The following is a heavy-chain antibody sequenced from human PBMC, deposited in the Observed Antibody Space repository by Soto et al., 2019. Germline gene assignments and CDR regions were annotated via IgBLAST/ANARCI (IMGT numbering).Heavy chain of an antibody. CDR3: ARGGYSSGWDN. CDR1: GGTFSNFA. Sequence: QVQLVQSGAEVQKPGSSVKVSCKASGGTFSNFAVSWVRQAPGQGLEWMGGIIAIFGAAHYPQQFQGRVTITTDESTATAYTELSSLRPEDTAVYYCARGGYSSGWDNWGQGTLITVSS. V-gene: IGHV1-69*01. CDR2: IIAIFGAA. J-gene: IGHJ4*02. D-gene: IGHD6-19*01.